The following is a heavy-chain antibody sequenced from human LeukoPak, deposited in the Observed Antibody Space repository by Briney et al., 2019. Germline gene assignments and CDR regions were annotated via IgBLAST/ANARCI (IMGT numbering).Heavy chain of an antibody. D-gene: IGHD2/OR15-2a*01. J-gene: IGHJ4*02. CDR3: AKDEYDSPEAEY. CDR2: ISYDGSNK. Sequence: PGGSLRLSCAASGFTFSSYAMHWVRQAPGKGLEWVAIISYDGSNKYYADSVKGRFTISRDNSKNTLYLQMNSLRAEDTAVHYCAKDEYDSPEAEYWGPRNLVTVSS. V-gene: IGHV3-30*18. CDR1: GFTFSSYA.